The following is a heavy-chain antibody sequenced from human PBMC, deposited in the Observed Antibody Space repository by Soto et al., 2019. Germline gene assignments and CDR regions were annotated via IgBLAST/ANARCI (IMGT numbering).Heavy chain of an antibody. CDR3: ARDSTRIAAAGTGWFDP. CDR1: GGSFSGYY. V-gene: IGHV4-34*01. D-gene: IGHD6-13*01. CDR2: INHSGST. J-gene: IGHJ5*02. Sequence: QVQLQQWGAGLLKPSETLSLTCAVYGGSFSGYYWSWIRQPPGKGLEWIGEINHSGSTTYNPSLKSRVTISVDTSKNQLSLKLSSVTAADTAVYYCARDSTRIAAAGTGWFDPWGQGTLVTVSS.